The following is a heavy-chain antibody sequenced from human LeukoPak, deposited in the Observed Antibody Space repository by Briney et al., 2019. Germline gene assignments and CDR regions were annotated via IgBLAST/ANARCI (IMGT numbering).Heavy chain of an antibody. D-gene: IGHD3-3*01. CDR3: ARDWRDYDFWSGSAYYYYMDV. V-gene: IGHV4-30-4*08. CDR2: IYYSEST. CDR1: GGSISSGDYY. J-gene: IGHJ6*03. Sequence: SETLSLTCTVSGGSISSGDYYWSWIRQPPGKGLEWIGYIYYSESTYYNPSLKSRVTISVDTSKNQFSLKLSSVTAADTAVYYCARDWRDYDFWSGSAYYYYMDVWGKGTTVTVSS.